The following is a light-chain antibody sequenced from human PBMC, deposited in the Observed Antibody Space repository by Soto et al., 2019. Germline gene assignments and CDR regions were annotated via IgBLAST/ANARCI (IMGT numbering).Light chain of an antibody. CDR1: QSVSTN. V-gene: IGKV3-15*01. CDR3: HKYNTWTYN. J-gene: IGKJ2*01. CDR2: VAS. Sequence: EIVMTQSPDTLSVSPGERATLSCRASQSVSTNLAWYQQKPGQAPRLLIYVASTRATGIPARFSGSGSGTELTLTNSSLQSEDFAVYHGHKYNTWTYNFGQGSKLEIK.